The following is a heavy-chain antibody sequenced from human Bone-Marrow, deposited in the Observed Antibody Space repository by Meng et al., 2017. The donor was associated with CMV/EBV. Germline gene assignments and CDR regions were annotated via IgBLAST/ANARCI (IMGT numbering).Heavy chain of an antibody. CDR1: GFSLSTSGVG. D-gene: IGHD3-3*01. J-gene: IGHJ4*02. CDR2: IYWNDDK. CDR3: AHRGDYDFWSGIGGYDY. Sequence: SGPTLVKPTQTLTLTCTFSGFSLSTSGVGVGWIRQPPGKALEWLALIYWNDDKRYSPSLKSRLTITKDTSKNQVVLTMTNMDPVDTATYYCAHRGDYDFWSGIGGYDYCGQGTLAAFSS. V-gene: IGHV2-5*01.